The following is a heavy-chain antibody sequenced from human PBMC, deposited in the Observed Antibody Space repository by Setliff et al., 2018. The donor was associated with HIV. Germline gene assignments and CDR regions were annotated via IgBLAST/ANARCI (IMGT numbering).Heavy chain of an antibody. CDR2: ISAYNGKT. V-gene: IGHV1-18*01. D-gene: IGHD6-6*01. CDR1: GYTFSDYG. CDR3: ARTRKSYPPAYGLDV. Sequence: ASVKVSCKASGYTFSDYGISWVRQAPGQGLEWMGWISAYNGKTNSAQKVQGRVTMTTDTSTSTAYMELGSLISDDTAVYYCARTRKSYPPAYGLDVWGQGTTVTVTS. J-gene: IGHJ6*02.